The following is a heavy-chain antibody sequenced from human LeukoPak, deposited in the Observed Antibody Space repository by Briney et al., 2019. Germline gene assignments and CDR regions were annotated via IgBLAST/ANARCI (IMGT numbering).Heavy chain of an antibody. D-gene: IGHD6-19*01. J-gene: IGHJ4*02. CDR1: AFRFSFYS. CDR2: IDSSSSTI. CDR3: ARAAVATLLNY. Sequence: GGSLRLSCAASAFRFSFYSMKWVRHTPGKGLEWVSYIDSSSSTIYYADSVKGRFTVSRDNAKNSLYLQMNSLRAEDTAVYYCARAAVATLLNYWGQGTLVTVSS. V-gene: IGHV3-48*01.